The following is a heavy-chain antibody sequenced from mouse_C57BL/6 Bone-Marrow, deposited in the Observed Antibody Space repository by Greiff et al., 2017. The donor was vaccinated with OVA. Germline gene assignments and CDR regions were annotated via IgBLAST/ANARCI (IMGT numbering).Heavy chain of an antibody. J-gene: IGHJ1*03. V-gene: IGHV5-6*01. CDR1: GFTFSSYG. Sequence: EVKLMESGGDLVKPGGSLKLSCAASGFTFSSYGMPWVRQTPDKRLEWVATISSGGSYTYYPDSVKGRFTISRDNAKNTLYLQMSSLKSEDTAMYYCARSVAENFDVWGTGTTVTVSS. CDR2: ISSGGSYT. D-gene: IGHD1-1*02. CDR3: ARSVAENFDV.